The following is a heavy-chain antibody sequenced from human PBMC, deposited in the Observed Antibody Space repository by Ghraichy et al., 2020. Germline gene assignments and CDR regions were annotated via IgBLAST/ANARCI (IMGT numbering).Heavy chain of an antibody. Sequence: SQTLSLTCTVYGGSFSGYYWSWIRQPPGKGLEWIGEINHSGSTNYNPSLKSRVTISVDTSKNQFSLKLSSVTAADTAVYYCARGRPIQLWLRSSNWFDPWGQGSLVTVSS. CDR3: ARGRPIQLWLRSSNWFDP. CDR2: INHSGST. CDR1: GGSFSGYY. V-gene: IGHV4-34*01. D-gene: IGHD5-18*01. J-gene: IGHJ5*02.